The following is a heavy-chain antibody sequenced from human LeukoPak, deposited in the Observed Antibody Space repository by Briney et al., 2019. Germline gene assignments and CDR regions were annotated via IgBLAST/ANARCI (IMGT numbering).Heavy chain of an antibody. CDR3: ARWTGGSSSRELNWFDP. V-gene: IGHV4-59*01. J-gene: IGHJ5*02. CDR2: IYYSGST. CDR1: GGSISSYY. Sequence: SETLSLTCTVSGGSISSYYWSWLRQRPGKGLEWFGYIYYSGSTNYNPSHKSRVTISVDTSKNPFSLKLSSGTAADTAVYYCARWTGGSSSRELNWFDPWGQGTLVTVSS. D-gene: IGHD6-13*01.